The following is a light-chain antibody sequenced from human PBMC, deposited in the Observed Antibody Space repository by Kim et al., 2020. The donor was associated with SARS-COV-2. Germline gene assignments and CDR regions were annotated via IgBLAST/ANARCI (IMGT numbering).Light chain of an antibody. Sequence: IVMTQSPGSLALSLGERATINCKSSQTILDRSNNKNKLAWYQQKPGQPPKLLIYWASTRESGVPDRFSGSGSGTDFTLTISSLEAEDVADYYCQLYYYSPNTFGQGTKLEI. CDR1: QTILDRSNNKNK. J-gene: IGKJ2*01. CDR3: QLYYYSPNT. V-gene: IGKV4-1*01. CDR2: WAS.